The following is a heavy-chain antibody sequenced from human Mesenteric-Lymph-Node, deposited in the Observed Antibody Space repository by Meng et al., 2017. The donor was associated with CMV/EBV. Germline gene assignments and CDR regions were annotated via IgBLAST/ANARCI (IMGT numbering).Heavy chain of an antibody. Sequence: GGSLRLSCAASGFTFSSYWMRWVRQAPGKGLVWVSRINSDGSSTSYADSVKGRFTISRDNAKNTLYLQMNSLRAEDTAVYYCARARVVGGMDVWGQGTTVTVSS. CDR3: ARARVVGGMDV. CDR2: INSDGSST. CDR1: GFTFSSYW. D-gene: IGHD2-15*01. J-gene: IGHJ6*02. V-gene: IGHV3-74*01.